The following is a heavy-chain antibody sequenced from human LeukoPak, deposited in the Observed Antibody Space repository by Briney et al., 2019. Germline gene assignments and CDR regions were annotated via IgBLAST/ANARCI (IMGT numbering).Heavy chain of an antibody. CDR2: IIPLFRTA. J-gene: IGHJ3*02. V-gene: IGHV1-69*06. D-gene: IGHD3-9*01. CDR3: ATNYEILSGYPKNYYFHI. CDR1: GGTFSSYA. Sequence: SVKVSCKASGGTFSSYAISWVRQAPGQGPEWMGGIIPLFRTANYAQKFQGRVTITADKSANTAFMELSSLRSEDTAMYYCATNYEILSGYPKNYYFHIWGEGTMVTVSS.